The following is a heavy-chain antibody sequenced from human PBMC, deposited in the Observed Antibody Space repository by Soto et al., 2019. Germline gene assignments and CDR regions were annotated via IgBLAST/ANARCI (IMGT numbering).Heavy chain of an antibody. J-gene: IGHJ6*01. CDR3: ARGLGGRMDD. CDR2: IIPILGET. D-gene: IGHD3-16*01. CDR1: GTIFSSYT. Sequence: QVQLVQSGAEVKKPGSSVRVSCKASGTIFSSYTISWVRQAPGQWLEWMGRIIPILGETNSAQKFQGRVTLTADKSTNTAYMQLNSLRLEDTAVYYCARGLGGRMDDW. V-gene: IGHV1-69*08.